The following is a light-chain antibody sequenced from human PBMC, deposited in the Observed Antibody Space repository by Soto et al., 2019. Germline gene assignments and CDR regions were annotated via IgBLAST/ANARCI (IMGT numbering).Light chain of an antibody. CDR3: SSYVSSTTFV. Sequence: QPVLTQPASVSGSPGQSITISCTGTSSDVGAYNYVSWYQQSPGKAPQLMIYEVRNRVSGVSLRFSGSKSGNTATLTISGLQAEDEAEYYCSSYVSSTTFVFGSGTKLTVL. CDR1: SSDVGAYNY. V-gene: IGLV2-14*01. CDR2: EVR. J-gene: IGLJ1*01.